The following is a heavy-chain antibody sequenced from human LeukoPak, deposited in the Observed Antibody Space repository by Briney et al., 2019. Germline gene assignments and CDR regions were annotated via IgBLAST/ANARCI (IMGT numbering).Heavy chain of an antibody. CDR1: GYIFSDYY. D-gene: IGHD6-13*01. CDR2: INPKSGAA. Sequence: GASVKVSCKASGYIFSDYYMHWVRQAPGQGLEWLGWINPKSGAADYAQQFRGRVTMTRDTSINTDYMEMKRVTSDDTAVYYCARGAEAETSPLDFWGQGTLVLVS. J-gene: IGHJ4*02. V-gene: IGHV1-2*02. CDR3: ARGAEAETSPLDF.